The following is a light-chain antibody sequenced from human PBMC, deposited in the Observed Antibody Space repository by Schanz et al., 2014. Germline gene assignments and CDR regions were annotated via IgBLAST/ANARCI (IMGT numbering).Light chain of an antibody. V-gene: IGKV3-20*01. J-gene: IGKJ2*01. CDR1: QSVSSD. CDR2: RAT. Sequence: EIVMTQSPATLSVSPGERATLSCRASQSVSSDLAWYQQKPGQTPRLLIYRATARATGFPARFSGSGSGTDFILTISRLEPEDFAVYYCQQYGSSPYTFGQGTKLEIK. CDR3: QQYGSSPYT.